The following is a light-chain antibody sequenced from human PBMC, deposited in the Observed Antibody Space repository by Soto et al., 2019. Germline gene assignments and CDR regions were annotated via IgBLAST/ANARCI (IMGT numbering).Light chain of an antibody. J-gene: IGKJ5*01. CDR3: QQYNYLIT. CDR1: QSVSTY. Sequence: ETVLTQSPAILSLSPGERATLSCRASQSVSTYLAWYQQKPGQAPRLLIYDASNRATGIPARFIGSGSGTDFTLTIGGLEPEDSAVYYCQQYNYLITFGQGTRLE. CDR2: DAS. V-gene: IGKV3-11*01.